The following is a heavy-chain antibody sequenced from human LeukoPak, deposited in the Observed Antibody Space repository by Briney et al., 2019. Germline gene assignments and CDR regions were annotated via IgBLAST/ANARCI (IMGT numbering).Heavy chain of an antibody. Sequence: GGSLRLSCEAAGFSFRDYPMGWVRRASGKRLEWVSGISAGADVIFYADPVKGRFTISRDNSKNTLYLQMNSLRAEDSAEYYCAKSLLTTATGTGRAFDIWGQGTMVTVSS. CDR2: ISAGADVI. J-gene: IGHJ3*02. CDR1: GFSFRDYP. D-gene: IGHD1-1*01. V-gene: IGHV3-23*01. CDR3: AKSLLTTATGTGRAFDI.